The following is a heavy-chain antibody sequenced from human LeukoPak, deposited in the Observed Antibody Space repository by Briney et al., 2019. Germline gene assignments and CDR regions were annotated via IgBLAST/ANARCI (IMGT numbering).Heavy chain of an antibody. D-gene: IGHD5-18*01. V-gene: IGHV3-23*01. CDR3: AKGRGYSYDNWVGP. J-gene: IGHJ5*02. CDR2: IIGSGGST. CDR1: GFTFSSYA. Sequence: GGSLRLSCAASGFTFSSYAMSWVRQAPGKGLEWVSAIIGSGGSTYYADSVKGRFTLSRDNSRNTLYLQMNSLRVEDTAIYYCAKGRGYSYDNWVGPWGQGTLVTVSS.